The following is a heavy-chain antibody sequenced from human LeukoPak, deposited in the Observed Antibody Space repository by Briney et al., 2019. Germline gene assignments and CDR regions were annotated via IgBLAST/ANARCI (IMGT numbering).Heavy chain of an antibody. CDR3: ARDWTQYYDFWSAPEPYFDY. Sequence: GGSLRLSCAASGFTFSSYAMHWVRQAPGKGLEWVAVISYDGSNKYYADSVKGRFTISRDNSKNTLYLQMSSLRAEDTAVYYCARDWTQYYDFWSAPEPYFDYWGQGTLVTVSS. J-gene: IGHJ4*02. CDR1: GFTFSSYA. CDR2: ISYDGSNK. V-gene: IGHV3-30*04. D-gene: IGHD3-3*01.